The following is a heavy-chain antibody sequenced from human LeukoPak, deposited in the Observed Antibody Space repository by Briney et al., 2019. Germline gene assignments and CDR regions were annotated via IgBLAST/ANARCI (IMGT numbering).Heavy chain of an antibody. J-gene: IGHJ4*02. CDR1: GFTFSSYE. Sequence: GSLILSCVASGFTFSSYELNWVGQAPGKGLEWVSYISRGGTNRFYADSVKGRFTISRDDAKNSLYLQMNSLRAEDTAVYYCARVYQGGNAGLLYWGQGTLVTVSS. CDR2: ISRGGTNR. CDR3: ARVYQGGNAGLLY. D-gene: IGHD2-2*01. V-gene: IGHV3-48*03.